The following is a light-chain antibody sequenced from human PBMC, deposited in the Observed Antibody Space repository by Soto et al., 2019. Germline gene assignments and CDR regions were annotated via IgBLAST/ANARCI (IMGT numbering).Light chain of an antibody. CDR2: AAS. J-gene: IGKJ4*01. CDR3: QKGDSLPLT. V-gene: IGKV1-39*01. CDR1: QTISRY. Sequence: DIQMTQSPSSLSASVGDRVAITCRASQTISRYLNWYQKKPGKAPKLLIYAASSLQSGVPPRFSGSGSGTDFTLTISSLQPDDFATYYCQKGDSLPLTFGGGTTVEIK.